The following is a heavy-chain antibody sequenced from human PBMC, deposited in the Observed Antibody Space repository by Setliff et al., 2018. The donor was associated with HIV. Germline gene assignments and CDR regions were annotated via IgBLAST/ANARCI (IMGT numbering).Heavy chain of an antibody. V-gene: IGHV4-39*01. CDR1: GGSVSSSSSY. CDR3: ARHGVDDTSANYFRFGVHDH. Sequence: PSETLSLTCTVSGGSVSSSSSYWGWIRQPPGKGLEWIGNVCYSRSSYYNPSLKSRVTISVDTSKNQFSRTLSSVTAADTAVYYCARHGVDDTSANYFRFGVHDHWGQGTLVTVSS. CDR2: VCYSRSS. J-gene: IGHJ4*02. D-gene: IGHD3-22*01.